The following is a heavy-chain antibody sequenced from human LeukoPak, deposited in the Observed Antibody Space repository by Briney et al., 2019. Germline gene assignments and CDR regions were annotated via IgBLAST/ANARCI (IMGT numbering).Heavy chain of an antibody. CDR2: ISSSGSTI. J-gene: IGHJ6*03. CDR3: ASLDPIKQNIYYYYYMDV. Sequence: GGSLRLSCAASGFTFSSYEMNWVRQAPGKGLEWVSYISSSGSTIYYADSVKGRFTISTDNAKNSLYLQMNSLRAEDTAVYYCASLDPIKQNIYYYYYMDVWGKGTTVTVSS. CDR1: GFTFSSYE. V-gene: IGHV3-48*03. D-gene: IGHD1-1*01.